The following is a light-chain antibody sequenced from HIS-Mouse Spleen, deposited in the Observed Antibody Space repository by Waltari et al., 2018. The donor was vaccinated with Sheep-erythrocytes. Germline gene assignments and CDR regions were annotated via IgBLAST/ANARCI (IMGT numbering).Light chain of an antibody. V-gene: IGLV2-11*01. CDR3: CSYAGSYNHV. CDR1: SSDVGGYNY. CDR2: DVS. Sequence: QSALTQPRSVSGSPGQSVPISCTGTSSDVGGYNYVSWYQQHPGKAPKLMFYDVSKRPSGVPDRFSGSKSGNTASLTISGLQAEDEADYYCCSYAGSYNHVFATGTKVTVL. J-gene: IGLJ1*01.